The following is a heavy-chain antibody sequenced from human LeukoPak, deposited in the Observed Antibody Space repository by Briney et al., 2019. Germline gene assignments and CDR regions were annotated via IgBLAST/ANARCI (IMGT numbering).Heavy chain of an antibody. V-gene: IGHV3-23*01. J-gene: IGHJ4*02. CDR1: GFTFSSYS. D-gene: IGHD4-23*01. Sequence: GGSLRLSCAASGFTFSSYSMNWVRQAPGKGLEWVSAISGSGGSTYYADSVKGRFTISRDNSKNTLYLQMNSLRAEDTAVYYCARVAAGYSVNYFDYWGQGTLVTVSS. CDR3: ARVAAGYSVNYFDY. CDR2: ISGSGGST.